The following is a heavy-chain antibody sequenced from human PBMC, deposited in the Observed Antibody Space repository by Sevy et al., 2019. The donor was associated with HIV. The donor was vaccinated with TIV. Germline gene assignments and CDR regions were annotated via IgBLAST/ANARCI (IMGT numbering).Heavy chain of an antibody. CDR2: LTGVGSKK. V-gene: IGHV3-9*01. J-gene: IGHJ5*02. CDR1: GFVFEDFA. CDR3: VRDMSPTLGTGNNWFDL. Sequence: GGSLRLSCVGSGFVFEDFAVHWVRRSPGKGLEWVSGLTGVGSKKFYEGSVKGRFTISRDNARNSLYLQMNNMKFDDTAFYYCVRDMSPTLGTGNNWFDLWGQGTLVTVSS.